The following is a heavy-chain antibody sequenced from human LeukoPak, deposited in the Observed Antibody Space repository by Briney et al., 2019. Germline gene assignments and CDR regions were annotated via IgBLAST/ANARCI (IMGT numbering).Heavy chain of an antibody. Sequence: PGGSLRLSCAASGFTFSSYAMSWVRQAPGKGLEWVSSISGSGGSTYYADSVKGRFTISRDNSKNTLYLQMNSLRAEDTAVYYCAKEEEVAGSRGCDYWGQGTLVTVSS. CDR2: ISGSGGST. CDR1: GFTFSSYA. D-gene: IGHD6-19*01. J-gene: IGHJ4*02. V-gene: IGHV3-23*01. CDR3: AKEEEVAGSRGCDY.